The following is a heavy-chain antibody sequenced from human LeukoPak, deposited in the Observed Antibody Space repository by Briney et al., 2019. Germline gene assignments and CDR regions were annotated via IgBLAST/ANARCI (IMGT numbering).Heavy chain of an antibody. J-gene: IGHJ4*02. Sequence: GGSLRLSCAASGFTFSTYWMHWVRQAPGKGLVWVSGISSDGSITGYADSVKGRFTISRDNAKNTLYLQMSSLRAEDTAVYYCARHHNCYLDCWGQGTLVTVSS. D-gene: IGHD2-15*01. V-gene: IGHV3-74*01. CDR3: ARHHNCYLDC. CDR2: ISSDGSIT. CDR1: GFTFSTYW.